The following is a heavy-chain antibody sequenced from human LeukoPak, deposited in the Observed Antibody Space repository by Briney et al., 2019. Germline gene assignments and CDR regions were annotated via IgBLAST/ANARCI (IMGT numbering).Heavy chain of an antibody. V-gene: IGHV1-2*02. Sequence: ASVKVSCKASGYTFTDYYLHWVRQAPGQGLQWMGWINPNSGATHYAQNFQGRVTMTRDTSISTAYMELSRLRSDDTAVYYCARVRYRLAETYIDYWGQGTLVTVSS. CDR3: ARVRYRLAETYIDY. D-gene: IGHD3-16*01. J-gene: IGHJ4*02. CDR2: INPNSGAT. CDR1: GYTFTDYY.